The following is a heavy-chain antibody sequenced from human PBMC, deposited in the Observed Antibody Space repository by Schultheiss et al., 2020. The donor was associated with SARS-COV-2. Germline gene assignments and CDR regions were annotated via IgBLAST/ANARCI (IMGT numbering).Heavy chain of an antibody. D-gene: IGHD2-15*01. V-gene: IGHV3-21*01. CDR1: GFTFSSYS. CDR2: ISSSSSYI. J-gene: IGHJ6*02. Sequence: GGSLRLSCAASGFTFSSYSMNWVRQAPGKGLEWVSSISSSSSYIYYADSVKGRFTISRDNAKNSLYLQMNSLRAEDTAVYYCAREYCSGGSCYHLSYYYYGMDVWGQGTTVTVSS. CDR3: AREYCSGGSCYHLSYYYYGMDV.